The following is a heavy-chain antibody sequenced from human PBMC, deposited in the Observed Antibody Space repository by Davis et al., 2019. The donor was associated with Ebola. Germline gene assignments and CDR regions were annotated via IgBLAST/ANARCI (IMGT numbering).Heavy chain of an antibody. CDR3: ARFRTYYYVTREGAFDI. V-gene: IGHV1-46*02. J-gene: IGHJ3*02. D-gene: IGHD3-10*02. Sequence: ASVKVSCKASGGTFNSYSITWVRQAPGQGLEWMGIINPSGGSTSYAQKFQGRVTMTRDTSTSTVYMELSSLRSEDTAVYYCARFRTYYYVTREGAFDIWGQGTMVTVSS. CDR1: GGTFNSYS. CDR2: INPSGGST.